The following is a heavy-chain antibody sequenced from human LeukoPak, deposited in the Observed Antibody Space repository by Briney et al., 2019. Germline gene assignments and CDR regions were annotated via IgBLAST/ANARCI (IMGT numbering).Heavy chain of an antibody. CDR3: ARALTYYYDSSGYYEVRPFDY. CDR2: ISAYNGNT. CDR1: GYTFTSYG. Sequence: ASVKVSCKAYGYTFTSYGISWVRQAPGQGLEWMGWISAYNGNTNYAQKLQGRVTMTTDTSTSTAYMELRSLRSDDTAVYYCARALTYYYDSSGYYEVRPFDYWGQGTLVTVSS. V-gene: IGHV1-18*01. D-gene: IGHD3-22*01. J-gene: IGHJ4*02.